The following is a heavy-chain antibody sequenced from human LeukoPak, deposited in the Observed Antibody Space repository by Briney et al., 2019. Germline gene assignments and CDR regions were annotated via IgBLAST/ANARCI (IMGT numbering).Heavy chain of an antibody. V-gene: IGHV4-59*12. CDR3: ARTRGSSSAPLYYYYYYMDV. CDR1: GGSISSYY. Sequence: SETLSLTCTVSGGSISSYYWSWIRQPPGKGLEWIGYIYYSGSTNYNPSLKSRVTISVDTSKNQFSLKLSSVTAADTAVYYCARTRGSSSAPLYYYYYYMDVWGKGTTVTVSS. CDR2: IYYSGST. J-gene: IGHJ6*03. D-gene: IGHD6-13*01.